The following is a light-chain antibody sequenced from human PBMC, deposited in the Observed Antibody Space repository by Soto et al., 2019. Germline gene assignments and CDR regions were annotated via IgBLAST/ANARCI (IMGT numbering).Light chain of an antibody. Sequence: EIVVTQSPPTLSASPGGRATRSCSTSQIVASNVAWNQQKPGQARTLLIYGASTRATDIRARFSGSGSGTEFALPINRXQSEDLAVYFCQQFNVWHRPFGQGTKVDIK. V-gene: IGKV3-15*01. J-gene: IGKJ1*01. CDR2: GAS. CDR3: QQFNVWHRP. CDR1: QIVASN.